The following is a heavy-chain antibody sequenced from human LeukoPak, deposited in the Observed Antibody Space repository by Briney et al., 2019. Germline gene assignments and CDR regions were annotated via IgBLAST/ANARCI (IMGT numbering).Heavy chain of an antibody. CDR1: GGSISSGSYY. J-gene: IGHJ4*02. Sequence: SETLSLTCTVSGGSISSGSYYWSWIRQPAGKGLEWIGRIYTSGSTNYNPSLKSRVTISVDTSKNQFSLKLSSVTAADTAVYYCARFTLAFDYWGQGTLVTVSS. V-gene: IGHV4-61*02. CDR3: ARFTLAFDY. CDR2: IYTSGST.